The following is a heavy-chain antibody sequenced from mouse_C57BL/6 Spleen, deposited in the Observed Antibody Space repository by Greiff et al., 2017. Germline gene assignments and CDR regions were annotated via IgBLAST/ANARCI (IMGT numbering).Heavy chain of an antibody. V-gene: IGHV1-74*01. J-gene: IGHJ4*01. CDR3: APNDYGSSSYAMDY. CDR1: GYTFTGYW. Sequence: QVQLKQPGAELVKPGASVKVSCTASGYTFTGYWMHWVKQRPGQGLEWIGRIRPSDSDTNYTHKFKGKATLTVDKSSSTAYMQLSSLTSEDSAVYYCAPNDYGSSSYAMDYWGQGTSVTVSS. CDR2: IRPSDSDT. D-gene: IGHD1-1*01.